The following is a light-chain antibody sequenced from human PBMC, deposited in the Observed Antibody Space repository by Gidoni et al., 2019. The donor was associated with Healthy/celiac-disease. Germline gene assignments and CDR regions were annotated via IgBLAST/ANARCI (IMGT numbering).Light chain of an antibody. CDR2: GAS. Sequence: VMTLSPVTLSVSPGGSATLACRASQSVSSTLAWYQQKPGQAPRLLIYGASTRATGIPARFSGSGSGTEFTLTISSLQSEDFAVEYCQQYNNWPPYTFGQGTKLEIK. CDR1: QSVSST. CDR3: QQYNNWPPYT. J-gene: IGKJ2*01. V-gene: IGKV3-15*01.